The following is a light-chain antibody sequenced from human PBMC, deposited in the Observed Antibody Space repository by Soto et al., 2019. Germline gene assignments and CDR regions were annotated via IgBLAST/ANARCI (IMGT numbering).Light chain of an antibody. CDR1: SSNIGTNT. Sequence: QSVLTQPPSASGTPGQRVTISCSGSSSNIGTNTVSWYHQVPGTAPKLLLYSNNQRPSGVPDRLSGSKSGTSASLAISGLQSEDEADYYCATWDDSLNGLIFGGGTKLTVL. CDR3: ATWDDSLNGLI. V-gene: IGLV1-44*01. J-gene: IGLJ2*01. CDR2: SNN.